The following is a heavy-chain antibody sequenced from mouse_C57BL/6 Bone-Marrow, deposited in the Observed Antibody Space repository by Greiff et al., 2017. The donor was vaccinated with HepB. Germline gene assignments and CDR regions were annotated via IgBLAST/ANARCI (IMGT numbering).Heavy chain of an antibody. D-gene: IGHD1-1*02. CDR3: ARWGYGRDY. J-gene: IGHJ2*01. Sequence: VKLMESGAELARPGASVKLSCKASGYTFTSYGISWVKQRTGQGLEWIGEIYPRSGNTYYNEKFKGKATLTADKSSSTAYMELRSLTSEDSAVYFCARWGYGRDYWGQGTTLTVSS. CDR1: GYTFTSYG. V-gene: IGHV1-81*01. CDR2: IYPRSGNT.